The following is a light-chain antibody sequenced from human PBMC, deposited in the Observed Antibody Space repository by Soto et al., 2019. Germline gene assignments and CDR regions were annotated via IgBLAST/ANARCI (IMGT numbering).Light chain of an antibody. J-gene: IGKJ1*01. V-gene: IGKV1-5*03. CDR2: KAS. CDR1: QSIDSW. Sequence: DIQMTQSPSTLSASIGARVTITCRASQSIDSWLAWYQQKPGKAPKLLIYKASSLQTGVPSRVSGSGSGTEFTLTISSLQPDDFATYYCQHYHSYSRTFGQGTKVEVK. CDR3: QHYHSYSRT.